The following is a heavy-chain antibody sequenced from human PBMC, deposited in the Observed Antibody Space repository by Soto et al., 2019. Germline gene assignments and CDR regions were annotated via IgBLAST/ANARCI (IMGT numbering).Heavy chain of an antibody. Sequence: SETLSLTCTVSGGSVSSSSYYWGWIRQPPGKGLEWIGSIYYSGSTYYNPSLKSRVTISVDTSKNQFSLKLSSVTAADTAVYYCARHPYSGTGDASDIWGQGTMVTVSS. D-gene: IGHD1-26*01. CDR3: ARHPYSGTGDASDI. J-gene: IGHJ3*02. CDR2: IYYSGST. CDR1: GGSVSSSSYY. V-gene: IGHV4-39*01.